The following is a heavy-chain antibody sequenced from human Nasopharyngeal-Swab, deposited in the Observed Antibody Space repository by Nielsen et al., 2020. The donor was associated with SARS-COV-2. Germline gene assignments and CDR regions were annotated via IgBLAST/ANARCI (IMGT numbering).Heavy chain of an antibody. Sequence: GESLKISCAASGFTASSNYMSWVRQAPGKGLEWVSVIYSGGSTYYADSVKGRFTISRDNSKNTLYLQMNSLRAEDTAVYYCAGVVVGYQLPNWFDPWGQGTLVTVSS. CDR2: IYSGGST. V-gene: IGHV3-53*01. CDR3: AGVVVGYQLPNWFDP. CDR1: GFTASSNY. J-gene: IGHJ5*02. D-gene: IGHD2-2*01.